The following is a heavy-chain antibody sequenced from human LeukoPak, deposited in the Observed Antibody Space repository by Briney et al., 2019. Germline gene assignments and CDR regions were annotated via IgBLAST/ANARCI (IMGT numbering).Heavy chain of an antibody. CDR2: ISDSGGST. CDR3: AKCPQWLRYYGMDV. V-gene: IGHV3-23*01. Sequence: GSLRLSCAASGFTFSSHAMSWVRQAPGKGLEWVSGISDSGGSTYYADSVKGRFTISRDNSKNTLYLQMNSLRVRDTAVYYCAKCPQWLRYYGMDVWGQGTTVTVSS. J-gene: IGHJ6*02. D-gene: IGHD6-19*01. CDR1: GFTFSSHA.